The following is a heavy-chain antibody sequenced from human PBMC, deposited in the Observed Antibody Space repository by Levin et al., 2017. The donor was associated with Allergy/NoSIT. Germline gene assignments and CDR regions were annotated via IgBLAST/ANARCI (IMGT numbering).Heavy chain of an antibody. Sequence: GGSLRLSCAASGFTFSSYSMNWVRQAPGKGLEWVSYISSSSSTIYYADSVKGRFTISRDNAKNSLYLQMNSLRAEDTAVYYCAYGSGSYYYYYCLDVWGQGTTVTVSS. D-gene: IGHD3-10*01. V-gene: IGHV3-48*01. CDR1: GFTFSSYS. CDR3: AYGSGSYYYYYCLDV. J-gene: IGHJ6*02. CDR2: ISSSSSTI.